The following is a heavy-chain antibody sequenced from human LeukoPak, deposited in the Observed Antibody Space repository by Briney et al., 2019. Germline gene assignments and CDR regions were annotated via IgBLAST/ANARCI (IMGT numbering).Heavy chain of an antibody. Sequence: GGSLRLSCAASGFTFSSYGMHWVRQAPGKGLEWVAVISYDGSNKYYADSVKGRFTISRDNPKNTLYLQMNSLRAEDTAVYYCANSIAVAGTVYWGQGTLVTVSS. D-gene: IGHD6-19*01. CDR1: GFTFSSYG. CDR2: ISYDGSNK. J-gene: IGHJ4*02. V-gene: IGHV3-30*18. CDR3: ANSIAVAGTVY.